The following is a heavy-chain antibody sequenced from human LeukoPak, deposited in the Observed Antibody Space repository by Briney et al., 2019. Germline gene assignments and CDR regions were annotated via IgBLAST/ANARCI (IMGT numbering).Heavy chain of an antibody. CDR3: ARESPVITTTDY. V-gene: IGHV1-46*01. D-gene: IGHD3-9*01. J-gene: IGHJ4*02. CDR1: GYTFTSYD. Sequence: ASVKVSCKASGYTFTSYDMHWVRQAPGQGLEWMGIINPSGGSTSYAQKFQGRVTMTRDTSTSTVYMELSSLRSEDTAVYYCARESPVITTTDYWGQGTLVTVSS. CDR2: INPSGGST.